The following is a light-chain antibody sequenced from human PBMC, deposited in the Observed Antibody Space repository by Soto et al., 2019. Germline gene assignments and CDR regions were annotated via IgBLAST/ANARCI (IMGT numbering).Light chain of an antibody. CDR2: KVS. CDR1: QSLVYSDGDTY. CDR3: MRGTPWPPT. V-gene: IGKV2-30*01. J-gene: IGKJ1*01. Sequence: DVVMTQSPLSLPVTLGQPASISCRSNQSLVYSDGDTYLNWFQQRPGHSPRRLIYKVSNRDSGVPDRFSGTGSGTDFTLKISRVEAEDVGVYYCMRGTPWPPTFGQGTKVEI.